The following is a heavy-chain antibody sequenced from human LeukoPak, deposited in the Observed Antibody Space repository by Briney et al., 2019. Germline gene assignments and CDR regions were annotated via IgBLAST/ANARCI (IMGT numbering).Heavy chain of an antibody. CDR3: AKNAGLGYCTDTSCPIDP. CDR1: GFTFSSYA. V-gene: IGHV3-23*01. D-gene: IGHD2-2*01. J-gene: IGHJ5*02. Sequence: GGSLRLSCAASGFTFSSYAMSWVRQAPGKGLEWVSAISGGGGSTHYADSVKGRFTISRDYSKNTLYLQMNSLRAEDTAVYYCAKNAGLGYCTDTSCPIDPWGQGTLVTVSS. CDR2: ISGGGGST.